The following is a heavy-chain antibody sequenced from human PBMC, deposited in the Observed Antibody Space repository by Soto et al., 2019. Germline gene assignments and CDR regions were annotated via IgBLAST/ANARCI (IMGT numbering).Heavy chain of an antibody. Sequence: EVQLVESGGGLVKPGGSLRLSCEASGFIFNNAWMNWVRQSPGKGLEWVGHIKSKGDGGTTDYAAPVKGRFIISRDDSKKTLYLQMESLKTEDTAVYYCTTACGTTCYWSYYGMDVWGQGTTVTVSS. CDR2: IKSKGDGGTT. CDR1: GFIFNNAW. V-gene: IGHV3-15*01. CDR3: TTACGTTCYWSYYGMDV. J-gene: IGHJ6*02. D-gene: IGHD2-2*01.